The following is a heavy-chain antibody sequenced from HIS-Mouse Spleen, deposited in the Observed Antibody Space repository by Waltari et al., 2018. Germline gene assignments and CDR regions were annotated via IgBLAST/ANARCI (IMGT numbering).Heavy chain of an antibody. CDR1: GFTFSSYW. CDR3: AREGDSGSYFDY. J-gene: IGHJ4*02. V-gene: IGHV3-7*01. CDR2: IKKDGREK. Sequence: EVQLVESGGGLVQPGGSLRLSCAASGFTFSSYWMSWVRQAPGKGLGGVDYIKKDGREKYYVDSVKGRFTISRDNAKNSLYLQMNSLRAEDTAVYYCAREGDSGSYFDYWGQGTLVTVSS. D-gene: IGHD1-26*01.